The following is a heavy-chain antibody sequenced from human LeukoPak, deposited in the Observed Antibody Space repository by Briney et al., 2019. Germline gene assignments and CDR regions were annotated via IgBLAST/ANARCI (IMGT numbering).Heavy chain of an antibody. V-gene: IGHV3-23*01. Sequence: GGSLRLSCAASGFTFSSYAMSWVRQAPGKGLEWVSAISGSGGSTYYADSVKGRFTISRDSSKNTLYLQMNSLRAEDTAVYYCAKEGLLLWFGELLDRYFDYWGQGTLVTVSS. CDR2: ISGSGGST. CDR1: GFTFSSYA. CDR3: AKEGLLLWFGELLDRYFDY. D-gene: IGHD3-10*01. J-gene: IGHJ4*02.